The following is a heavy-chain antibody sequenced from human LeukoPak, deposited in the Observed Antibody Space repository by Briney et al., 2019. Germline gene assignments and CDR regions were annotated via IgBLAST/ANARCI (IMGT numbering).Heavy chain of an antibody. D-gene: IGHD1-20*01. CDR3: AKDPHRITGTTLDY. J-gene: IGHJ4*02. CDR2: ISGSGGST. V-gene: IGHV3-23*01. Sequence: GGSLRLSCAASGFTFSSYAMTWVRQAPGKGLEWVSAISGSGGSTYYADSVKGRFTISRDNSKNTPYLQMNSLRAEDTAVYYCAKDPHRITGTTLDYWGQGTLVTVSS. CDR1: GFTFSSYA.